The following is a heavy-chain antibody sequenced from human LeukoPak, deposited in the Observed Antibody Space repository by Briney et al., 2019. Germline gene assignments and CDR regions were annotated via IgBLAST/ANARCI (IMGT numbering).Heavy chain of an antibody. D-gene: IGHD1-26*01. CDR2: ISYDGSNK. V-gene: IGHV3-30-3*01. J-gene: IGHJ4*02. Sequence: PGGSLRLSCAASGFTFSSYAMHWVRQAPGKGLEWVAVISYDGSNKYYADSVKGRFTISRDNSKNTLYLQMNSLRAGDTAVYYCARVLGATGLDYWGQGTLVTVSS. CDR3: ARVLGATGLDY. CDR1: GFTFSSYA.